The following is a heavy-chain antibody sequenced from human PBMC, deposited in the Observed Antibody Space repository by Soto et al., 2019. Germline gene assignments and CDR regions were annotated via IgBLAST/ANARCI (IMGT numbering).Heavy chain of an antibody. CDR2: MSNDGTRS. D-gene: IGHD6-19*01. Sequence: PGGSLRLSCAASGFTFSIYAMHWVRQAPGKGLEWLAIMSNDGTRSYYADSVKGRFTISRDNSKNTLYLQMNSLRGDDTAVYHCAKVGNPGWFAELWGQGTLVTVSS. V-gene: IGHV3-30-3*01. CDR1: GFTFSIYA. J-gene: IGHJ4*02. CDR3: AKVGNPGWFAEL.